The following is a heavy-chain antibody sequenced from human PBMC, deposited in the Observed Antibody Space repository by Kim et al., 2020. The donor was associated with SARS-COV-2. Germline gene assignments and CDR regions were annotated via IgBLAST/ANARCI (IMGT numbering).Heavy chain of an antibody. D-gene: IGHD3-22*01. CDR3: AKRMLSSSGNYYFDY. Sequence: VKGRCTNSRDNSKSTLYLQMNSRRAEDTAVYYCAKRMLSSSGNYYFDYWGQGTLVTVSS. V-gene: IGHV3-23*01. J-gene: IGHJ4*02.